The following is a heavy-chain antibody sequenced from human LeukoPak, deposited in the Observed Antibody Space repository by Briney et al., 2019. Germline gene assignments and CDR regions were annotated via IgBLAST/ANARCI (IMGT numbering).Heavy chain of an antibody. CDR2: IRYDGSNK. V-gene: IGHV3-30*02. Sequence: GGSLRLSCAASGFTFSSYGMHWVRQAPGKGLEWVAFIRYDGSNKYYADSVKGRFTISRDNSKNTLYLQMNSLRAEDTAVYYCAKGSLGYCSSTSCYEFNYWGQGTLVTVSS. CDR3: AKGSLGYCSSTSCYEFNY. J-gene: IGHJ4*02. CDR1: GFTFSSYG. D-gene: IGHD2-2*01.